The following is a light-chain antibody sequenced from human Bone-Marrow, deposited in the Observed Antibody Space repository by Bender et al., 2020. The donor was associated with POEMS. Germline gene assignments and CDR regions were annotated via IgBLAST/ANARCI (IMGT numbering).Light chain of an antibody. J-gene: IGLJ2*01. Sequence: QSALTQPASVSGSPGQSITISCTGTSSDVGGYKYVSWYQQHPGKAPKLIIYDVSYRPSGVSTRFSGSRSGNTASLTISGLQAEDEADYYCSSYAGSSTVVIFGGGTKVAVL. V-gene: IGLV2-14*01. CDR1: SSDVGGYKY. CDR3: SSYAGSSTVVI. CDR2: DVS.